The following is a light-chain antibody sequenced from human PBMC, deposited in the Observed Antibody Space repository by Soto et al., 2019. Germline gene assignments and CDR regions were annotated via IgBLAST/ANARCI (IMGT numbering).Light chain of an antibody. V-gene: IGKV3-15*01. Sequence: EIVMTQPPVTLSVSPGERATLSCRASQRVSSNLAWYQQKPGQAPRLLIYSASTRATGIPARFSGSGSGTEFTLTISSLQSEDFAVYYCQQYNNWPPYAFGQVTKVDSK. J-gene: IGKJ2*01. CDR1: QRVSSN. CDR2: SAS. CDR3: QQYNNWPPYA.